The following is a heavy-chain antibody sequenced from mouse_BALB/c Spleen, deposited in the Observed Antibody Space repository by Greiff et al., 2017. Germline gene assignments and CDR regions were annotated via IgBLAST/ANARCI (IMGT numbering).Heavy chain of an antibody. Sequence: EVMLVESGGGLVKPGGSLKLSCAASGFTFSSYAMSWVRQTPEKRLEWVASISSGGSTYYPDSVKGRFTISRDNARNILYLQMSSLRSEDTAMYYCARRDYGSRDFDYWGQGTTLTVSS. CDR1: GFTFSSYA. CDR2: ISSGGST. J-gene: IGHJ2*01. D-gene: IGHD1-1*01. V-gene: IGHV5-6-5*01. CDR3: ARRDYGSRDFDY.